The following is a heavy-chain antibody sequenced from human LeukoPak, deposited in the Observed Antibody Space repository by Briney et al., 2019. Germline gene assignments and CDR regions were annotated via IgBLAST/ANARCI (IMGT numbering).Heavy chain of an antibody. CDR3: ARGDTMVRGVIRTPYYALDV. Sequence: GGSLRLSCAASGFTFSSYWMSWVRQAPGKGLEWVANIKQDGSEKYYVDSVKGRFTISRDNAKNSLYLQMNSLRAEDTAVYYCARGDTMVRGVIRTPYYALDVWGQGTTVTVSS. CDR2: IKQDGSEK. J-gene: IGHJ6*02. D-gene: IGHD3-10*01. CDR1: GFTFSSYW. V-gene: IGHV3-7*01.